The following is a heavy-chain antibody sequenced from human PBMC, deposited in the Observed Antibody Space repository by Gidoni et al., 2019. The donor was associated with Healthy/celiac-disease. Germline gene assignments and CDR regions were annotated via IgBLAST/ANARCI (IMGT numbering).Heavy chain of an antibody. Sequence: QVQLQESGPGLVKTSETLSITCTVSGGAISSDYWSWIRQPPVKGLEWIGYIYDSGSTNYNPSLKRRVNISVDTSKNQFYLKLSSVTAAATAVYYCARGDAIAAREAYYFDYGGQGTLVTVSS. D-gene: IGHD6-6*01. CDR3: ARGDAIAAREAYYFDY. V-gene: IGHV4-59*01. CDR1: GGAISSDY. J-gene: IGHJ4*02. CDR2: IYDSGST.